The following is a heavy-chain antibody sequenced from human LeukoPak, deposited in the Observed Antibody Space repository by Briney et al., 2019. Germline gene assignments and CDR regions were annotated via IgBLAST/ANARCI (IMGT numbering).Heavy chain of an antibody. CDR1: GGSINSGGYS. J-gene: IGHJ5*02. CDR2: IYHSGNT. D-gene: IGHD1-26*01. V-gene: IGHV4-30-2*01. CDR3: ARGFPTSRWFDP. Sequence: SETLSLTCAVSGGSINSGGYSWSWLRQPPGRGLEWIGYIYHSGNTYYNPSLKSRVTISVDRSKNQFSLKLRSVTAADTAVYYCARGFPTSRWFDPWGQGTLVTVSS.